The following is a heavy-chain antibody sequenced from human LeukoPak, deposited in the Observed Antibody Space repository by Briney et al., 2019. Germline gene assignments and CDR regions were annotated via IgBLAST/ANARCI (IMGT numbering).Heavy chain of an antibody. CDR1: GYGFTSYW. Sequence: GESLKISCKGSGYGFTSYWTGWVRQMPGKGLEWMGIIYPGDSDTRYSPSFQGQVTISADKSISTAYLQWSSLKASDTAMYYCARRYYGSGSYYNWLDPWGQGTLVTVSS. CDR3: ARRYYGSGSYYNWLDP. CDR2: IYPGDSDT. V-gene: IGHV5-51*01. D-gene: IGHD3-10*01. J-gene: IGHJ5*02.